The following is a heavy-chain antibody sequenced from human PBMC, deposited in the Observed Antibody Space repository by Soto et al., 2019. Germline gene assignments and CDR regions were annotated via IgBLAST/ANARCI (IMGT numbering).Heavy chain of an antibody. V-gene: IGHV3-21*01. J-gene: IGHJ6*03. Sequence: GGSLRLSCAASGFTFSSYSMNWVRQAPGKGLEWVSSISSSSSYIYYADSVKGRFTISRDNAKNSLYLQMNSLRAEDTAVYYCARETDPPHYDFWSGTNPGDNYYYMDVWGKGTTVTVSS. CDR3: ARETDPPHYDFWSGTNPGDNYYYMDV. CDR2: ISSSSSYI. D-gene: IGHD3-3*01. CDR1: GFTFSSYS.